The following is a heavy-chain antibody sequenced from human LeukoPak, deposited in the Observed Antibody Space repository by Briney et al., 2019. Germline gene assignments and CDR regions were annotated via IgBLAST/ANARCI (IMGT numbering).Heavy chain of an antibody. CDR2: MNPNSGNT. V-gene: IGHV1-8*03. J-gene: IGHJ6*03. CDR1: GYTFTSYD. Sequence: ASVKVSCKASGYTFTSYDINWVRQATGQGLEWMGWMNPNSGNTGYAQKFQGRVTITRNTSISTAYMELSSLRSEDTAVYYCARGRLSFDWLSNGYYYYYMDVWGKGTTVTVSS. CDR3: ARGRLSFDWLSNGYYYYYMDV. D-gene: IGHD3-9*01.